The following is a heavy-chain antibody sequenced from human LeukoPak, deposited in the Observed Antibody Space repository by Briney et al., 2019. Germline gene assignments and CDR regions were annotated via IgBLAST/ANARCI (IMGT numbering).Heavy chain of an antibody. CDR3: ARGHRASSGWYSSSWGMDV. D-gene: IGHD6-19*01. CDR1: GGSIRSSYYY. V-gene: IGHV4-39*07. J-gene: IGHJ6*02. Sequence: SETLSLTCTVSGGSIRSSYYYWGWIRQPPGKGLEWIGSIYDSGSTYYNPSLKSRVTISVDTSKNQFSLKLSSVTAADTAVYYCARGHRASSGWYSSSWGMDVWGQGTTVTVSS. CDR2: IYDSGST.